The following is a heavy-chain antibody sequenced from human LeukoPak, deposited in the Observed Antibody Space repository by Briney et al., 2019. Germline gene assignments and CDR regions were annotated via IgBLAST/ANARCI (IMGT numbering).Heavy chain of an antibody. CDR2: VNSGGGT. V-gene: IGHV3-23*01. J-gene: IGHJ4*02. D-gene: IGHD1-1*01. CDR3: AKRQPYYFDY. CDR1: GFTFSYYG. Sequence: GGSLRLSCAASGFTFSYYGMSGVRLAPGKGLEWVSIVNSGGGTYYADCVRCGFTISRHKSRNTLYQLTNNARADDTGVYYSAKRQPYYFDYWGQGTLVTVSS.